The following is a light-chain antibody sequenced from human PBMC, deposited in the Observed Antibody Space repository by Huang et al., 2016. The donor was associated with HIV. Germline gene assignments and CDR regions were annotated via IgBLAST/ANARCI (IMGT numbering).Light chain of an antibody. CDR1: QSLLHRNEYNY. CDR2: FAS. CDR3: MEALKAPYT. V-gene: IGKV2-28*01. Sequence: EIVMIQSPLSLSVAPGEPASISCRSSQSLLHRNEYNYLDWYLQKPGQSPQLLIYFASSRASGVPDRFSGGGSGTHFSLNISSVEAEDAGIYYCMEALKAPYTFGQETKLEIK. J-gene: IGKJ2*01.